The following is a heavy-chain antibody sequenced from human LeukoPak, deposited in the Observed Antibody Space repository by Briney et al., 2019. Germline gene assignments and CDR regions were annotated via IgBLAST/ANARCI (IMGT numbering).Heavy chain of an antibody. D-gene: IGHD1-20*01. Sequence: GGSLRLSCAASGFTFSSYWMHWVRQAPGKGLVWVSRINSDGSSTSYADSVKGRFTISRDNAKNTLYLQMNSLRAEDTAVYYCARGNWNDVLEDYFDYWGQGTLATVSS. J-gene: IGHJ4*02. CDR2: INSDGSST. CDR3: ARGNWNDVLEDYFDY. V-gene: IGHV3-74*01. CDR1: GFTFSSYW.